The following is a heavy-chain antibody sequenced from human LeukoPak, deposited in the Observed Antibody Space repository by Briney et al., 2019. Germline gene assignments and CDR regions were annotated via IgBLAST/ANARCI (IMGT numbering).Heavy chain of an antibody. J-gene: IGHJ6*03. CDR3: ARDTYYDFWSGYYDHYYYMDV. V-gene: IGHV3-30*02. Sequence: GGSLRLSCAASGFTFSSYGMHWVRQAPGKGLEWVAFIRYDGSNKYYADSVKGRFTISRDNSKNTLYLQMNSLRAEDTAVYYCARDTYYDFWSGYYDHYYYMDVWGKGTTVTVSS. CDR2: IRYDGSNK. D-gene: IGHD3-3*01. CDR1: GFTFSSYG.